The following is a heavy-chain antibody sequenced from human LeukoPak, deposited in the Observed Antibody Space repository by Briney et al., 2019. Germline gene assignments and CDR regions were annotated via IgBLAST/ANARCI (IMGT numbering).Heavy chain of an antibody. Sequence: SETLSLTCTVSGGSISIYYWSWIRQPPGKGLEWIGYIYYSGSTNYNPSLRSRVTISVDTSKNQFSLKLSSVTAADTAVYYCAAARYGDYYYYYYGMDVWGQGTTVTVSS. CDR1: GGSISIYY. CDR2: IYYSGST. D-gene: IGHD4-17*01. CDR3: AAARYGDYYYYYYGMDV. V-gene: IGHV4-59*01. J-gene: IGHJ6*02.